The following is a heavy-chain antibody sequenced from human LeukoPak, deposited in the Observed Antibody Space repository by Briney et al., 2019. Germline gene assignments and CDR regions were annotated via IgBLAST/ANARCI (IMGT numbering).Heavy chain of an antibody. Sequence: ASVKVSCKASSDSFSNYGFSWVRQAPGQGLEWMGWISADSGSTYYAQNFQDRITLTTDTSTTTGYMELRSLRSDDTAVYYCARVYTAMVSNYFDYWGQGTLVTVSS. V-gene: IGHV1-18*01. CDR1: SDSFSNYG. J-gene: IGHJ4*02. D-gene: IGHD5-18*01. CDR2: ISADSGST. CDR3: ARVYTAMVSNYFDY.